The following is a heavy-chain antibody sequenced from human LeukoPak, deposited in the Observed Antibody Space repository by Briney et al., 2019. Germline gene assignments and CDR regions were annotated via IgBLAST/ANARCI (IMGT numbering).Heavy chain of an antibody. V-gene: IGHV3-53*05. J-gene: IGHJ6*02. CDR1: GFAVNSNY. Sequence: HAGGSLRLSCAASGFAVNSNYMSWVRQAPGKGLEWVSVIYTGGNTFFADSVRGRFTISRDNSKNTLYLQMNSLRAEDTAVYYCAKESLTYYDFWSGYLGVWDFYGMDVWGQGTTVTVSS. CDR3: AKESLTYYDFWSGYLGVWDFYGMDV. D-gene: IGHD3-3*01. CDR2: IYTGGNT.